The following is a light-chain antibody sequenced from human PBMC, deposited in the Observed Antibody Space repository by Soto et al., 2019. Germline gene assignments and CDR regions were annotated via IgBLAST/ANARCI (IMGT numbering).Light chain of an antibody. Sequence: DIQMTQSPSSLSASVGDRVTVTCRARQGISNYLAWYQQKPGKVPKLLIYAASTLQSGVPSRFSGSGSGTDFNLNISSLQPEDVATYYCQKYNSAPRSFCPGTKVDIK. J-gene: IGKJ3*01. CDR2: AAS. V-gene: IGKV1-27*01. CDR3: QKYNSAPRS. CDR1: QGISNY.